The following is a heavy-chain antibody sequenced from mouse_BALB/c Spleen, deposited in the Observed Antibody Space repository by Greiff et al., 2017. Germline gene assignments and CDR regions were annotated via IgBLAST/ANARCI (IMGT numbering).Heavy chain of an antibody. V-gene: IGHV1-7*01. J-gene: IGHJ2*01. D-gene: IGHD4-1*01. CDR1: GYTFTSYW. Sequence: VQLQQSGAELAKPGASVKMSCKASGYTFTSYWMHWVKQRPGQGLEWIGYINPSTGYTEYNQKFKDKATLTVDKSSSTAYMELARLTSEDSAVYYCASGANWDYWGQGTTLTVSS. CDR2: INPSTGYT. CDR3: ASGANWDY.